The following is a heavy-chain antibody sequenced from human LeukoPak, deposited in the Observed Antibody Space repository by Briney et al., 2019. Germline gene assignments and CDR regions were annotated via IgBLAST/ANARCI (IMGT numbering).Heavy chain of an antibody. CDR1: GFTFSSYW. D-gene: IGHD2-2*01. J-gene: IGHJ4*02. CDR2: LNREWSST. CDR3: TRDGYCSSSSCYPDY. V-gene: IGHV3-74*01. Sequence: GGSLRLSCAASGFTFSSYWMRWVRQVPGKGLVWVSRLNREWSSTSYADSVKGRFTISRDNAKNTLYLQMNSLRVEDTAVYYCTRDGYCSSSSCYPDYWGQGTLVTVSS.